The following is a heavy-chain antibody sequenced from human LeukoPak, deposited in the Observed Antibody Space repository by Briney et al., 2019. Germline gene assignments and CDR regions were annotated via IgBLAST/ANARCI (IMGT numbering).Heavy chain of an antibody. D-gene: IGHD1-7*01. J-gene: IGHJ5*02. V-gene: IGHV4-34*01. Sequence: SETLSLTCTGSGGSISSYYWSWIRHPPGKRLEWIGEINHSGSTNYNPSLKSRVTISVDTSKNQFSLKLSSVTAADTAVYYCARVNWNYGGFDPWGQGTLVTVSS. CDR1: GGSISSYY. CDR2: INHSGST. CDR3: ARVNWNYGGFDP.